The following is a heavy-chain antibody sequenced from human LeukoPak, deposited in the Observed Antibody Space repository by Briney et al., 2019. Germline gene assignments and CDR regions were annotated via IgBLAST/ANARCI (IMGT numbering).Heavy chain of an antibody. CDR1: GFSFSKYA. D-gene: IGHD6-6*01. V-gene: IGHV3-23*01. J-gene: IGHJ4*02. Sequence: GGSLRLSCTASGFSFSKYAMIWVRQTPGKGLEWVSAITAGGDDTYHADSVQGRITISRDNSKDTLYLQMNSLRAEDTAVYYCAKGSASGRPYYFDYWGQGSLVTVSS. CDR3: AKGSASGRPYYFDY. CDR2: ITAGGDDT.